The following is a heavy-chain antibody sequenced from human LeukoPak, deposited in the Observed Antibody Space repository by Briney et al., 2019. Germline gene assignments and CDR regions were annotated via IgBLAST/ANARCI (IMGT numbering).Heavy chain of an antibody. Sequence: ASVRVSCKASGYSFTSYGITWVRQAPGQGLEWMGWISGYNGNTKYAQKFQGRVTMTTDTSTSTAYMELRSLRSDDTAVYYCARDYGDYPSYWGQGTLVTVSS. J-gene: IGHJ4*02. V-gene: IGHV1-18*01. CDR3: ARDYGDYPSY. CDR1: GYSFTSYG. D-gene: IGHD4-17*01. CDR2: ISGYNGNT.